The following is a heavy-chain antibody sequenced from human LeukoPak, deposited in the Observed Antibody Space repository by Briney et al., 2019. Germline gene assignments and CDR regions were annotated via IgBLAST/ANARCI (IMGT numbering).Heavy chain of an antibody. V-gene: IGHV3-23*01. J-gene: IGHJ4*02. CDR2: ISGSGDST. Sequence: GGSLRLSCAASGFTFNNYAMSWVRQAPGEGLEWVSAISGSGDSTYYADSVKGRFTISGDNSKNTLYLQMNSLRAEDTAVYYCATTRTYSTGWYDWGQGTLVTVSS. CDR3: ATTRTYSTGWYD. D-gene: IGHD6-19*01. CDR1: GFTFNNYA.